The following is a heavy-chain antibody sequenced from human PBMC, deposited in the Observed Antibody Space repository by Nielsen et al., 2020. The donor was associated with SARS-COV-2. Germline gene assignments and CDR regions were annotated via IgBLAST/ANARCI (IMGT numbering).Heavy chain of an antibody. J-gene: IGHJ4*02. Sequence: GGSLRLSCAASGFTFSSYGMHWVRQAPGKGLEWVAVIWYDGSNKYYADSVKGRFTISRDNSKNTLYLQMNSLRAEDTAVYYCARDRESHYFDYWGQGTLVTVSS. V-gene: IGHV3-33*01. CDR2: IWYDGSNK. CDR3: ARDRESHYFDY. CDR1: GFTFSSYG. D-gene: IGHD3-10*01.